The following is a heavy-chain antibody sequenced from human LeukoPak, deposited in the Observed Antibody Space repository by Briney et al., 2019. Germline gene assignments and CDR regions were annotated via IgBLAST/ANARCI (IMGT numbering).Heavy chain of an antibody. J-gene: IGHJ5*02. D-gene: IGHD7-27*01. CDR1: GGTFSSYA. CDR3: ARDRLTGDLPAGPAFDP. Sequence: WASVKVSCKASGGTFSSYAISWVRQAPGQGLEWMGRIIPILGIANYAQKFQGRVTITADKSTSTAYMELSSLRSEDTAVYYCARDRLTGDLPAGPAFDPWGQGTLVTVSS. V-gene: IGHV1-69*04. CDR2: IIPILGIA.